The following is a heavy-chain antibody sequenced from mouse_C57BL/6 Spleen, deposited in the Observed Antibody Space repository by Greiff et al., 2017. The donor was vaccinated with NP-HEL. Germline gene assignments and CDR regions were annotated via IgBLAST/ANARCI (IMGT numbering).Heavy chain of an antibody. V-gene: IGHV5-6*01. Sequence: EVQLVESGGDLVKPGGSLKLSCAASGFTFSSYGMSWVRQTPDKRLEWVATISSGGSYTYYPDSVKGRFTISRDNAKNTLYLQMSSLKSEDTAMYYCARLIYYGNYENFDYWGQGTTLTVSS. CDR1: GFTFSSYG. CDR3: ARLIYYGNYENFDY. D-gene: IGHD2-1*01. J-gene: IGHJ2*01. CDR2: ISSGGSYT.